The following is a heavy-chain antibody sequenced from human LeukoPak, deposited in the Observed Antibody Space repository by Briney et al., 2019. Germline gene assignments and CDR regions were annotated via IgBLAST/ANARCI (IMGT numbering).Heavy chain of an antibody. J-gene: IGHJ5*02. CDR3: ARLDGDYDLGHWFDP. D-gene: IGHD4-17*01. CDR1: GYIFTNYW. Sequence: GESLKISCKGSGYIFTNYWIGWVRQMPGKGLEWMGIIYPDDSDTRYSPSFQGQVTISADKSISTAYLQWSSLKASDTAMYYCARLDGDYDLGHWFDPWGQGILVTISS. V-gene: IGHV5-51*01. CDR2: IYPDDSDT.